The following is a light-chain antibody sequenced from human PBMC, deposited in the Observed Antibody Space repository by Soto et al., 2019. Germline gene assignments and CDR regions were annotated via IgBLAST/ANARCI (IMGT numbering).Light chain of an antibody. Sequence: QSALTQPPSASGSPGQPVAISCTGSSSDVGGYSYVSWYQQHPGKAPKLMIYEVNKRPSGVPDRFSGSKSGNTASLTVSGLQAEDEADYYCSSYARNRDMLFGGGTKLTVL. J-gene: IGLJ3*02. CDR2: EVN. V-gene: IGLV2-8*01. CDR3: SSYARNRDML. CDR1: SSDVGGYSY.